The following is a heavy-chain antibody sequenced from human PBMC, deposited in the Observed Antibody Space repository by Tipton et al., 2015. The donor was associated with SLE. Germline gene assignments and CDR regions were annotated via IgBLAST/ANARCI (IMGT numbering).Heavy chain of an antibody. CDR1: GGTFSNFA. J-gene: IGHJ2*01. CDR2: IIPIFGTP. V-gene: IGHV1-69*01. Sequence: QLVQSGAEVKKPGSSVKVSCKASGGTFSNFAISWVRQAPGQGPEWMGEIIPIFGTPNSAQKFQGRVTITADEVTSTAYMELSSLRPEDTAVYYCARRRWLQLDWYFDLWGRGILVTVSS. CDR3: ARRRWLQLDWYFDL. D-gene: IGHD5-24*01.